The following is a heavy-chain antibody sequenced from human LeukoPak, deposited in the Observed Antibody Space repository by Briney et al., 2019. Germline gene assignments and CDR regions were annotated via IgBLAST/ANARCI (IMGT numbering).Heavy chain of an antibody. J-gene: IGHJ4*02. D-gene: IGHD6-13*01. CDR3: ARGPMRYSRSWPG. CDR2: INHSGST. V-gene: IGHV4-34*01. CDR1: GGSFSGYY. Sequence: SETLSLTCAVYGGSFSGYYWSWIRQPPVKGLEWIGEINHSGSTNYNPSLKSRVTISVDTSKNQFSLKLSSVTAADTAVYYCARGPMRYSRSWPGWGQGTLVTVSS.